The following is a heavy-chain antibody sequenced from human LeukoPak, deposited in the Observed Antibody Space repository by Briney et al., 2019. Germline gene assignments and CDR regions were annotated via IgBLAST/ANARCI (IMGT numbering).Heavy chain of an antibody. V-gene: IGHV3-74*01. CDR1: GFTFSAAW. J-gene: IGHJ3*02. D-gene: IGHD6-19*01. CDR2: INGDGSTT. Sequence: PGGSLRLSCAASGFTFSAAWMNWVRQAPGKGLEWVSRINGDGSTTTYAGSVKGRFTISRDNAKNTLYLQMNSLRAEDTAVYYCARAVAGTNALDIWGQGTLVTVSS. CDR3: ARAVAGTNALDI.